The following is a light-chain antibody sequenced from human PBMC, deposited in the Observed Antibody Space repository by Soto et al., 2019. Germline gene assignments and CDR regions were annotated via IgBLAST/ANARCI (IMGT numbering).Light chain of an antibody. CDR1: SSNIGNNY. CDR3: SVWDDSLDGRV. CDR2: RDN. Sequence: QSVLTQPPSVSAAPGQKVTISCSGSSSNIGNNYVSWYQQLPETAPKLLIYRDNQRPSGVPDRFSGSKSGTSASLAISGLHSEDEADYYCSVWDDSLDGRVFGGGTKLTVL. V-gene: IGLV1-44*01. J-gene: IGLJ3*02.